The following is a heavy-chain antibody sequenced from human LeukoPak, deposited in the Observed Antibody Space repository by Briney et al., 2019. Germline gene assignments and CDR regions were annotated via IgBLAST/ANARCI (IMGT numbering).Heavy chain of an antibody. J-gene: IGHJ5*02. CDR2: IWYDGSNK. CDR1: GFTFSSYG. Sequence: NPGRSLRLSCAASGFTFSSYGMHWVRQAPGKGLEWVPVIWYDGSNKYYADSVKGRFTISRDNSKNTLYLQMNSLSAEDTAVYYCARELVAAAGPAWFDPWGQGTLVTVSS. D-gene: IGHD6-13*01. CDR3: ARELVAAAGPAWFDP. V-gene: IGHV3-33*01.